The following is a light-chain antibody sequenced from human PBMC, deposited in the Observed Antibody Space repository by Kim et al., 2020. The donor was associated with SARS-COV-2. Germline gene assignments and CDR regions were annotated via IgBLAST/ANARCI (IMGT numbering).Light chain of an antibody. Sequence: LGQKVRLPAQGDTFRRYYATWNQQRPGQTPVIVISDKTNRPSGFPLRFSASTSGNTASLTIAGSQAEDEADYYCSSRDSTGNLVLFGGGTQLTVL. CDR2: DKT. CDR1: TFRRYY. J-gene: IGLJ2*01. V-gene: IGLV3-19*01. CDR3: SSRDSTGNLVL.